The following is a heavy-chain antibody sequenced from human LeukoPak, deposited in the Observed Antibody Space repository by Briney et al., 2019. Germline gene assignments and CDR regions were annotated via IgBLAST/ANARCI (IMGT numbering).Heavy chain of an antibody. Sequence: GGSLRLSCAASGFTFRSYAMSWVRQAPGKGLEWVSGLSGSGVSTYYADSVKGRFTISRDNSKNTLYLQMNCLRVEDTAVYYCAKVEQWQYFDYWGQGTLVTVSS. CDR1: GFTFRSYA. CDR2: LSGSGVST. D-gene: IGHD6-19*01. V-gene: IGHV3-23*01. J-gene: IGHJ4*02. CDR3: AKVEQWQYFDY.